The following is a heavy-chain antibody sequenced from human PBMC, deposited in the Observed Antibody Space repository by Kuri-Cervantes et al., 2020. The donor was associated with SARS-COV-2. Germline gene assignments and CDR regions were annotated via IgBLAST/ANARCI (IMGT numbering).Heavy chain of an antibody. CDR1: GFTFSSFG. D-gene: IGHD6-6*01. V-gene: IGHV3-23*01. CDR3: AREEDSSSSSLFDY. J-gene: IGHJ4*02. CDR2: ISGTGGST. Sequence: GESLKISCAASGFTFSSFGMSWVRQAPGKGLEWVSAISGTGGSTSYADSVKGRFTISRDNSKNTLYLQMNSLRAEDTAVYYCAREEDSSSSSLFDYWGQGILVTVSS.